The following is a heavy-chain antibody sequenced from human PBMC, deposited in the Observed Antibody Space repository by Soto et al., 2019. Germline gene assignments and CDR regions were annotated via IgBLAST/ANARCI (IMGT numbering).Heavy chain of an antibody. J-gene: IGHJ4*02. D-gene: IGHD6-13*01. Sequence: QVQLVQSGAEVKKPGASVKVSCKASGYTFTSYGISWVRQAPGQGLEWMGWISAYNGNTNYAQKLQGRVTMTTDTTSSTAYMELRSLRPDDTAVHYCAIEWAAAGPFDYWGQGTLVTVSS. V-gene: IGHV1-18*01. CDR2: ISAYNGNT. CDR1: GYTFTSYG. CDR3: AIEWAAAGPFDY.